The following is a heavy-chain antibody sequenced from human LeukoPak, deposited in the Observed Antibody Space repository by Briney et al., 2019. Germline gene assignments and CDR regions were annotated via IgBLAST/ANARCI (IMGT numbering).Heavy chain of an antibody. J-gene: IGHJ4*02. Sequence: AGGSLLLSCAASGVSFISYGMSWVRQAPGKGLERVASISSGSGYIFYGDSAKGRFTISRDNAKDSVFLQMNSLRVEDTAVYYCARAREGLLSFGEDFDHWGQGTLVTVSS. D-gene: IGHD3-10*01. CDR3: ARAREGLLSFGEDFDH. CDR1: GVSFISYG. V-gene: IGHV3-21*01. CDR2: ISSGSGYI.